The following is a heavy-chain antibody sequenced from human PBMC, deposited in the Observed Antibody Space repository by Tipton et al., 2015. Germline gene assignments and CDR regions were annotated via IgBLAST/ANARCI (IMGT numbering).Heavy chain of an antibody. J-gene: IGHJ6*02. V-gene: IGHV4-61*01. Sequence: TLSLTCTVSGGSVTSGSYYWSWIRQPPGKGLEWIGYISYTDGAHYNPALESRVTISVDTSKNQFSLTPNSVAAADTAVYYCARDLEHGMDVWGQGTTVTVSS. CDR2: ISYTDGA. CDR3: ARDLEHGMDV. CDR1: GGSVTSGSYY. D-gene: IGHD5-24*01.